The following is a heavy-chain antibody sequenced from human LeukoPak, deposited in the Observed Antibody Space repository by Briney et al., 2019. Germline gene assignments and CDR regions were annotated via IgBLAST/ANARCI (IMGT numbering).Heavy chain of an antibody. J-gene: IGHJ4*02. CDR3: ARPTDYYGSGSHQYYFDY. D-gene: IGHD3-10*01. CDR1: GGSFSGYY. CDR2: INHSGST. V-gene: IGHV4-34*01. Sequence: PSETLSLTCAVYGGSFSGYYWSWIRQPPGKGLEWIGEINHSGSTNYNPSLKSRVTISVDTSKNQFSLKLSSVTAADTAVYYCARPTDYYGSGSHQYYFDYWGQGTLVTVSS.